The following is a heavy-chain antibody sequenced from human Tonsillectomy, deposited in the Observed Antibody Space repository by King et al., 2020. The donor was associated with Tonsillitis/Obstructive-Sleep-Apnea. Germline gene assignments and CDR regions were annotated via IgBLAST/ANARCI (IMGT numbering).Heavy chain of an antibody. Sequence: QLVQSGGGVVQPGRSLRLSCAASGFTFSSYPMHWVRQAPGKGLEWVAIISYDGSDKYYADSVKGRFTISRDNSKDTLYLQMNSLRAEDTAVYYCARANWNYGVYYYAMDVWDQGTTVTVSS. CDR1: GFTFSSYP. CDR3: ARANWNYGVYYYAMDV. V-gene: IGHV3-30*04. D-gene: IGHD1-7*01. CDR2: ISYDGSDK. J-gene: IGHJ6*02.